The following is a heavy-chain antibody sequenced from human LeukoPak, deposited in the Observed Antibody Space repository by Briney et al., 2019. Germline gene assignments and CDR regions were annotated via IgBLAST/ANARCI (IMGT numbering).Heavy chain of an antibody. Sequence: ASVTVSCTASGGTFSSYAISWVRQAPGQGLEWMGGIIPIFGTANYAQKFQGRVTITADESTSTAYMELSSLRSEDTAVYYCARYSYGYVSRTYYFDYWGQGTLVTVSS. J-gene: IGHJ4*02. CDR2: IIPIFGTA. CDR1: GGTFSSYA. D-gene: IGHD5-18*01. CDR3: ARYSYGYVSRTYYFDY. V-gene: IGHV1-69*01.